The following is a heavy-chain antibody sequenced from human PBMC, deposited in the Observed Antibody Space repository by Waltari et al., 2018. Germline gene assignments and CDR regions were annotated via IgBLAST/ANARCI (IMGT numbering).Heavy chain of an antibody. J-gene: IGHJ4*02. CDR1: GGSNRGSD. D-gene: IGHD4-17*01. CDR3: ARWTTVRGTRGLDY. V-gene: IGHV4-59*01. Sequence: QVQLQESGPGLVKPSETLSLTCTVPGGSNRGSDGSWLRQPPGKGLVYLGYIYFTGSSKYNPSLEGRVTISLDTSKNQFSLMLTSVTAADTAVYYCARWTTVRGTRGLDYWGQGTLVTVSS. CDR2: IYFTGSS.